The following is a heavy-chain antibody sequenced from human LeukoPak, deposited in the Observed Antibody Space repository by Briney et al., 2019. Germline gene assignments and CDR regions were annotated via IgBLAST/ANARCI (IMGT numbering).Heavy chain of an antibody. CDR3: TRTPPDAGWFDP. D-gene: IGHD1-14*01. CDR2: IRSKAYSGAA. CDR1: GFTFGDYA. J-gene: IGHJ5*02. V-gene: IGHV3-49*03. Sequence: PGRSLRLSCSASGFTFGDYALTWFRQAPGKGLEWVGIIRSKAYSGAADYAASVNGRFIISRDDSKSIAYLQMNSLQIDDTAVYYCTRTPPDAGWFDPWGQGTLVTVSS.